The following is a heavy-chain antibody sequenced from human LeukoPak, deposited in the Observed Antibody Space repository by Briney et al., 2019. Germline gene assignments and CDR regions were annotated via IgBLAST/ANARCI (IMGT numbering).Heavy chain of an antibody. D-gene: IGHD3-22*01. CDR1: GFTVSSNY. J-gene: IGHJ4*02. Sequence: GGSLRLSCAASGFTVSSNYMSWVRQAPGKGLEWVSVIYSAGSTYYAASVEGRLTISRHNSNNTLYLQMNSLRAEETAVYYSARHLHYYDSSGYYPYYFDYCGQGTLVTVSS. CDR2: IYSAGST. CDR3: ARHLHYYDSSGYYPYYFDY. V-gene: IGHV3-53*04.